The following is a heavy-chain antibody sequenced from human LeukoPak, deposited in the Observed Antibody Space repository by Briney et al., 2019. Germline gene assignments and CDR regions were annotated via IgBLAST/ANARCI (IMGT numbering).Heavy chain of an antibody. CDR2: INTDSGGP. CDR1: GYSFNSQG. J-gene: IGHJ3*02. V-gene: IGHV7-4-1*02. Sequence: GASVKVSCKASGYSFNSQGMNWVRQAPGQGLEWMGWINTDSGGPTYAQGFTGRFVFSLDSSVSTAYLQISNLMPEDTAKYYCAREILRFDIWGQGTMVTVSS. CDR3: AREILRFDI.